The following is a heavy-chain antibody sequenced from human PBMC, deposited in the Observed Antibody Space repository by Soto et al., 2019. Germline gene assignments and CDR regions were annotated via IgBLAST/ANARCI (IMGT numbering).Heavy chain of an antibody. Sequence: PGGSLRLSCAASGFTFSSYVMSWVRQAPGKGLEWVSAISASAGSTYYADSVKGRFTISRDNSKNTLYLQMSSLRAEDTAVYYCAKGGLGTPNYYFDYWGQGTLVTVSS. V-gene: IGHV3-23*01. CDR1: GFTFSSYV. J-gene: IGHJ4*02. CDR2: ISASAGST. CDR3: AKGGLGTPNYYFDY. D-gene: IGHD1-1*01.